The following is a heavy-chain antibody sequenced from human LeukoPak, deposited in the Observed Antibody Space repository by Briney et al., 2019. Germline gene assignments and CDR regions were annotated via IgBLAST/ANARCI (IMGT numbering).Heavy chain of an antibody. V-gene: IGHV4-59*01. CDR1: GGSISSYY. Sequence: SETLSLTCTVSGGSISSYYWSWIRQPPGKGLEWIGYIYYSGNTNYNPSLKSRITMSIDTSKNHFSLRLSSVTAADTAVYYCARVEDGTFDIWGRGTMVIVSS. D-gene: IGHD5-24*01. CDR2: IYYSGNT. J-gene: IGHJ3*02. CDR3: ARVEDGTFDI.